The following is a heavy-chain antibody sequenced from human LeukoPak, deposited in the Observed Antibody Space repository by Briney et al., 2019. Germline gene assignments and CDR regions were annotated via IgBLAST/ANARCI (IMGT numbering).Heavy chain of an antibody. D-gene: IGHD6-19*01. J-gene: IGHJ4*02. CDR1: GYTFTSYG. Sequence: ASVTVSCKASGYTFTSYGIRWVRQAPGQGLEWMGWISAYNGNTNYAQKLQGRVTMTTDTSTSTAYMELRSLRSDDTAVYYCASISSGCHDYWGQGTLVTVSS. CDR3: ASISSGCHDY. CDR2: ISAYNGNT. V-gene: IGHV1-18*01.